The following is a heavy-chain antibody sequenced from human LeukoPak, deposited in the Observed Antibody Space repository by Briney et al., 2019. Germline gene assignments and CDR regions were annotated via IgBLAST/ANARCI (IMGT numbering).Heavy chain of an antibody. J-gene: IGHJ4*02. D-gene: IGHD6-19*01. V-gene: IGHV1-18*01. Sequence: ASVKVSCKASGYTFTNYGVSWVRQAPGQGLEWMGWISAYSGNTNYAQKLQGRVTMTEDTSTGTAYMELSSLRSEDTAVYYCATVVRAVQAGGWYFDYWGQGTLVTVSS. CDR2: ISAYSGNT. CDR1: GYTFTNYG. CDR3: ATVVRAVQAGGWYFDY.